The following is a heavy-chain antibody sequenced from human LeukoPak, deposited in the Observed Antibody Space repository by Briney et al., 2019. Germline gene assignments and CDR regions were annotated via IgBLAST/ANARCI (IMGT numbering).Heavy chain of an antibody. Sequence: GGSVRLSCAASGFTFSNAWMSWVRQAPGKGLEWVGRIKSKTDGGTTDYAAPVKGRFTISRDDSKNTLYLQMNSLKTEDTAVYYCTTESYYDILTGYATPTGWFDPWGQGTLVTVSS. J-gene: IGHJ5*02. CDR1: GFTFSNAW. CDR3: TTESYYDILTGYATPTGWFDP. V-gene: IGHV3-15*01. D-gene: IGHD3-9*01. CDR2: IKSKTDGGTT.